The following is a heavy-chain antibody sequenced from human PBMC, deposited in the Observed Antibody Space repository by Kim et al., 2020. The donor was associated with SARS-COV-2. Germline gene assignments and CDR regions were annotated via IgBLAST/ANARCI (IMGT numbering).Heavy chain of an antibody. V-gene: IGHV4-34*01. CDR3: ARGLRIMITFGGAPRNYYYGMDV. D-gene: IGHD3-16*01. J-gene: IGHJ6*02. CDR2: INHSGST. CDR1: GGSFSGYY. Sequence: SETLSLTCAVYGGSFSGYYWSWIRQPPGKGLEWIGEINHSGSTNYNPSLKSRVTISVDTSKNQFSLKLSSVTAADTAVYYCARGLRIMITFGGAPRNYYYGMDVWGQGTTVTVSS.